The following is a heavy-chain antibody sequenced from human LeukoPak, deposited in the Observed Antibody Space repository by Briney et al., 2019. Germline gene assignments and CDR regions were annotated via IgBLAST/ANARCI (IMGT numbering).Heavy chain of an antibody. Sequence: SGTLSLTCTVSGGSISSGGYYWSWIRQPPGKGLEWIGYIYHSGSTYYNPSLKSRVTISVDRSKNQFSLKLSSVTAADTAVYYCARNVLAYCSSTSCPRVFDYWGQGTLVTVSS. D-gene: IGHD2-2*01. CDR3: ARNVLAYCSSTSCPRVFDY. CDR1: GGSISSGGYY. J-gene: IGHJ4*02. V-gene: IGHV4-30-2*01. CDR2: IYHSGST.